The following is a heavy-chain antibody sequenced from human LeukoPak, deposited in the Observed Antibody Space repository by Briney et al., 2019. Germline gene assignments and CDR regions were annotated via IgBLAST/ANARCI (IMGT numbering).Heavy chain of an antibody. CDR3: SRGSAMVTTYRGGNWFDP. J-gene: IGHJ5*02. D-gene: IGHD5-18*01. Sequence: ASVKVSCKASGYTFTIYGVSWVRQAPGQGLEWMGWISGYNGNTNYAQKFQGRVTMTTDTSTSTAYMELTRLTSDDTAVYYCSRGSAMVTTYRGGNWFDPWGQGTLVTVSS. CDR2: ISGYNGNT. V-gene: IGHV1-18*01. CDR1: GYTFTIYG.